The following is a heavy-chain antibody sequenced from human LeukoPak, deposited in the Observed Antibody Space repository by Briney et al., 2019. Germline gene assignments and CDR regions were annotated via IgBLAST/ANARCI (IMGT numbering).Heavy chain of an antibody. D-gene: IGHD2-21*02. V-gene: IGHV3-23*01. Sequence: GGSLRLSCAASGFTFSAYGMSWFRQAPGKGLEWVSAITYSSGNTYYADSVKGRFTISRDNSKNTLYLQMNSLRAEDTALYYCAKAGTGCGGDCYSDYWGQGTLVTVSS. J-gene: IGHJ4*02. CDR1: GFTFSAYG. CDR2: ITYSSGNT. CDR3: AKAGTGCGGDCYSDY.